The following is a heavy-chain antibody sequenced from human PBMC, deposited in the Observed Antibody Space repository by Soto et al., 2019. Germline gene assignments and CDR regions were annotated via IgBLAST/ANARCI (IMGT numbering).Heavy chain of an antibody. D-gene: IGHD3-22*01. CDR1: GGSFSGHS. J-gene: IGHJ5*01. Sequence: SETLYLTCAVYGGSFSGHSWTWIRQSPGKGLEWIGDINHSGRVNYSPSLKSRVTISLDTSKNQFSLTLSAVTAADTAMYYCSTRAYDTNGYYRFDPWGQGTLVTVSS. CDR2: INHSGRV. V-gene: IGHV4-34*01. CDR3: STRAYDTNGYYRFDP.